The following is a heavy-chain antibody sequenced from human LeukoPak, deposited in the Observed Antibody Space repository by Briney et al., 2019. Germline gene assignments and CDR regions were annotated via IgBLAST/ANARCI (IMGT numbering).Heavy chain of an antibody. CDR1: GFTFDDYG. D-gene: IGHD6-13*01. Sequence: GGSLRLSCAASGFTFDDYGMHWVRQAPGKGLEWVSGISWNSGSIGYADSVKGRFTISRDNAKNSLYLQMNSLRAEDTALYYCAKVATGYSSSWLDYWGQGTLVTVSS. V-gene: IGHV3-9*01. J-gene: IGHJ4*02. CDR2: ISWNSGSI. CDR3: AKVATGYSSSWLDY.